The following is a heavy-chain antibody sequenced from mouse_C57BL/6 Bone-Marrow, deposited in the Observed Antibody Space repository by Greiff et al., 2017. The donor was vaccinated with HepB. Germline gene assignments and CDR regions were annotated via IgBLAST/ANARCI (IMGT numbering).Heavy chain of an antibody. CDR3: ARGLAYYYAMDY. CDR2: INPYNGGT. CDR1: GYTFTDYY. Sequence: VQLQQSGPVLVKPGASVKMSCKASGYTFTDYYMNWVKQSHGKSLEWIGVINPYNGGTSYNQKFKGKATLTVDKSSSTAYMELNSLTSEDSAVYYCARGLAYYYAMDYWGQGTSVTVSS. V-gene: IGHV1-19*01. D-gene: IGHD6-1*01. J-gene: IGHJ4*01.